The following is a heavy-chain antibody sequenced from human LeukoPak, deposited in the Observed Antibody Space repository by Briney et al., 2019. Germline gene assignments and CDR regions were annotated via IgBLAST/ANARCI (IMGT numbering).Heavy chain of an antibody. D-gene: IGHD6-19*01. CDR1: GGSISSSGYS. CDR3: ARADGQWLGKIDY. V-gene: IGHV4-30-2*01. J-gene: IGHJ4*02. CDR2: IYHSGST. Sequence: SQTLSLTCAVSGGSISSSGYSWSWIRQPPGKGLEWIGYIYHSGSTYYNPSLKSRVTISVDRSKNQFSLKLSSVTAADTAVYYCARADGQWLGKIDYWGQGTLVTVSS.